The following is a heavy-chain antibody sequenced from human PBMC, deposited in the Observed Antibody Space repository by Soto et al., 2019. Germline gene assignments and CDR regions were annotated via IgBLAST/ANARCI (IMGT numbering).Heavy chain of an antibody. D-gene: IGHD6-13*01. V-gene: IGHV1-18*01. CDR3: ARIRMRQQLFLAQEYYFDY. Sequence: QVQLVQSGAEVKKPGASVKVSCKASGYTFTSYGISWVRQAPGQGLEWMGWISAYNGNTNYAQKLQGRVTMTTDTPTSTAYMELRSLRSDDTAVYYCARIRMRQQLFLAQEYYFDYWGQGTLVTVSS. CDR2: ISAYNGNT. CDR1: GYTFTSYG. J-gene: IGHJ4*02.